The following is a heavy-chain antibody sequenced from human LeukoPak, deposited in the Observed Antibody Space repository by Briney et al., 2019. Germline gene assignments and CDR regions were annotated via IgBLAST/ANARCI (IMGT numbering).Heavy chain of an antibody. CDR1: GFTFSSYW. V-gene: IGHV3-7*01. J-gene: IGHJ5*02. Sequence: PGGSLRLSCAASGFTFSSYWMSWVRQAPGKGLEWVANIKQDGSEKYYVDSVKGRFTISRDNAKNSLYLQMNSLRAEDTAVYYCARDQERGSGWYSGWFDPWGQGTLVTVSS. CDR2: IKQDGSEK. CDR3: ARDQERGSGWYSGWFDP. D-gene: IGHD6-19*01.